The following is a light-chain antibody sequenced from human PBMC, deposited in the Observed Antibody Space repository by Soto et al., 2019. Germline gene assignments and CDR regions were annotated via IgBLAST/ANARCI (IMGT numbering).Light chain of an antibody. Sequence: EMVMTQSPATLSVSPGERATLSCRASQSVSSNLAWYQQKPGQAPRLLIYGASTRATGIPARFSGSGSGTEFTLTISSLQSEDFAVYYCQLYNNWPITFGQGTRLEIK. CDR1: QSVSSN. CDR2: GAS. V-gene: IGKV3-15*01. J-gene: IGKJ5*01. CDR3: QLYNNWPIT.